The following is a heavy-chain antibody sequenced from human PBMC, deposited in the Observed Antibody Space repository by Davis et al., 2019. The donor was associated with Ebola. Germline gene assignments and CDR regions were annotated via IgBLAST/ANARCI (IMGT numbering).Heavy chain of an antibody. D-gene: IGHD1-26*01. CDR2: INHSEST. CDR1: GGSFSGYY. CDR3: ARGGGSYYADAFDI. Sequence: MPSETLSLTCAVYGGSFSGYYWTWIRQPPGKGLEWIGEINHSESTNYNPSLKSRVTISVDTSKNQFSLKLTSVTAADTAVYYCARGGGSYYADAFDIWGQGTMVTVSS. J-gene: IGHJ3*02. V-gene: IGHV4-34*01.